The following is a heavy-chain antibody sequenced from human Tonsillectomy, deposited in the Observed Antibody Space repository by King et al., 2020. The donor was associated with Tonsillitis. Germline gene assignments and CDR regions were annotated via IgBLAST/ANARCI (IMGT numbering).Heavy chain of an antibody. CDR2: IYYSGST. CDR1: GGSISSYY. CDR3: ARGQVGSDAFDI. D-gene: IGHD3-10*01. V-gene: IGHV4-59*01. Sequence: QLQESGPGLVKPSETLSLTCTVSGGSISSYYWSWIRQPPGKGLEWIGYIYYSGSTNYNPSLKSRVPISVDTAKNQFSLKLSSVTAADTAVYYCARGQVGSDAFDIWGQGTMVTVSS. J-gene: IGHJ3*02.